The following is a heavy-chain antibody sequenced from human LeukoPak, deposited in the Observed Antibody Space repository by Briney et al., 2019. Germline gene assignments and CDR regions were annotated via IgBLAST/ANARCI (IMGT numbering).Heavy chain of an antibody. CDR1: GGSISSYY. D-gene: IGHD3-10*01. J-gene: IGHJ5*02. Sequence: SETLSLTCTVSGGSISSYYWSWIRQPPGKGLEWIGYIYYSGSTNYNPSLKSRVTISVDTSKNQFSLKLSSVTAADTAVYYCARQYGSGSYLLNWFDPWGQGTLVTVSS. CDR3: ARQYGSGSYLLNWFDP. CDR2: IYYSGST. V-gene: IGHV4-59*08.